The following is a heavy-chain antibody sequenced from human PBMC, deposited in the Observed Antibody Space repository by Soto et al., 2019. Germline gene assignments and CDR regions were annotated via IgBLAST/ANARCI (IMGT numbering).Heavy chain of an antibody. CDR1: GFTFISVG. CDR2: ISYVGSNK. V-gene: IGHV3-30-3*01. D-gene: IGHD1-26*01. J-gene: IGHJ6*02. CDR3: AISSGVGAHYYYGMDV. Sequence: PGGSLRLSCAASGFTFISVGTHGPRQCPGKGLCWWAVISYVGSNKHCADSLKCRFSISRLKSKNTLYLQMNSLRAEDTAVYYCAISSGVGAHYYYGMDVWGQGTTVTVSS.